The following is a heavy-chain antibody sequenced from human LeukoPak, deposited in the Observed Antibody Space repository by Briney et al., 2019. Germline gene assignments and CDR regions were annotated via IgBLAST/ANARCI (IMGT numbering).Heavy chain of an antibody. CDR1: GYTFTGYY. CDR3: VRHVGATTWFDP. CDR2: INPNSGGT. Sequence: ASVKVSCKASGYTFTGYYMHWVRQAPGQGLEWMGWINPNSGGTNYAQKFQGRVTMTRDTSISTAYMELSRLRSDDTAVYYCVRHVGATTWFDPWGQGTLVTVSS. V-gene: IGHV1-2*02. J-gene: IGHJ5*02. D-gene: IGHD1-26*01.